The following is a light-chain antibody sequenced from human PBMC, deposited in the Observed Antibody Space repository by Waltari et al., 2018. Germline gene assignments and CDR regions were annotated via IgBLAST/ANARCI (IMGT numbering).Light chain of an antibody. CDR3: QQYGSSPIT. J-gene: IGKJ5*01. V-gene: IGKV3-20*01. Sequence: EIVLTQSPGTLSLSPGERATLSCRASQDVSNDYLAWYQQKPGQAPRLLLYSASTTTTASPDRFSGSGSGTDFTFTISRLEPEDFAVYYCQQYGSSPITFGQGTRLEIK. CDR2: SAS. CDR1: QDVSNDY.